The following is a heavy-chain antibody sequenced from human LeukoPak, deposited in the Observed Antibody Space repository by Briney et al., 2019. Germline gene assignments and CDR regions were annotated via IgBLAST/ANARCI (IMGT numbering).Heavy chain of an antibody. Sequence: GGSLRLSCAASGFTFDDYAMHWVRQAPGKGLEWVSGISWNSGSIGYADSVKGRFTISRDNAKNSLYLQMNSLRAEDTALYYCAKGRGVLSIYYFDYWGQGTLVTVSS. J-gene: IGHJ4*02. CDR3: AKGRGVLSIYYFDY. D-gene: IGHD4/OR15-4a*01. CDR1: GFTFDDYA. CDR2: ISWNSGSI. V-gene: IGHV3-9*01.